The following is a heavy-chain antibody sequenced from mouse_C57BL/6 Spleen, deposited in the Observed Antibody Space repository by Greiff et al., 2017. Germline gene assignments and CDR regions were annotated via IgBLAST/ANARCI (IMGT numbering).Heavy chain of an antibody. J-gene: IGHJ4*01. D-gene: IGHD2-3*01. CDR2: IYPRSGHT. Sequence: QVQLHQSGAELARPGASVKLSCKASGYTFTSYGISWVKQRTGQGLEWIGEIYPRSGHTYSNEKFKGKATLTADKSSSTAYMALRSLTSEDSAVYFCARLGGYSIYYAMDDWGQGTSVTVSS. CDR3: ARLGGYSIYYAMDD. V-gene: IGHV1-81*01. CDR1: GYTFTSYG.